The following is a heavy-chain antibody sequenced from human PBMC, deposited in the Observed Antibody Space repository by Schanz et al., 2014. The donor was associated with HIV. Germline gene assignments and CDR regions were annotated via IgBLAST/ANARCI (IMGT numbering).Heavy chain of an antibody. Sequence: QVQLVQSGAEVKKPGASVKVSCKASGYTFTNYGISWVRQATGQGLEWMGWMNPNSGHTGYAQKFQGRVDMTRTTSISTAYMELRGLTSEDTAVYFCARARAKIEGRPVGNWFDPWGQGTLVTVSS. CDR1: GYTFTNYG. J-gene: IGHJ5*02. D-gene: IGHD6-6*01. V-gene: IGHV1-8*02. CDR3: ARARAKIEGRPVGNWFDP. CDR2: MNPNSGHT.